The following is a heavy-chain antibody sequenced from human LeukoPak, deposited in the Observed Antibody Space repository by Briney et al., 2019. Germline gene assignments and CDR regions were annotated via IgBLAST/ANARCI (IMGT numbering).Heavy chain of an antibody. J-gene: IGHJ6*03. CDR3: AKDWSYSDYYMDV. V-gene: IGHV3-30*02. Sequence: GGSLSLSCAASGFTFSRHGIHWVRQAPGKGLEWVAFIQYDGNNKYYADSVTGRFTLSRDNSKDTLYLQMNSLRAEDTAVYYCAKDWSYSDYYMDVWGKGTTVTVSS. CDR2: IQYDGNNK. D-gene: IGHD1-26*01. CDR1: GFTFSRHG.